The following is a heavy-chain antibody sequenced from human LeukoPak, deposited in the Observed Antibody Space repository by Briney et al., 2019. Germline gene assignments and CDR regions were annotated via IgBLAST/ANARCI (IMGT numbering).Heavy chain of an antibody. CDR3: ARSPVLEELLSFDY. CDR1: GYSFTTYW. J-gene: IGHJ4*02. CDR2: IYPGDSDT. V-gene: IGHV5-51*01. D-gene: IGHD1-7*01. Sequence: GESLKISCQGSGYSFTTYWIGWVRQMPGKGLEWMGIIYPGDSDTRYSPSFQGQVTISADKSISTAYLQWSSLKASDTAMYYCARSPVLEELLSFDYWGQGTLVTVSS.